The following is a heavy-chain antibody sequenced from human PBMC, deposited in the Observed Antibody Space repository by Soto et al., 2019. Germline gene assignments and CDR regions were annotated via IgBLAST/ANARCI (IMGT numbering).Heavy chain of an antibody. D-gene: IGHD2-15*01. CDR1: GGSISSYY. Sequence: QVQLQESGPGLVKPSETLSLTCTVSGGSISSYYWNWIRQPPGKGLEWIGYIYYSGYTNYNPSRNSRVTISVDTSKNQFSLNLSSVTAADTAVYYCARACSGGSCYSGFDSWGQGTLVTVSS. CDR3: ARACSGGSCYSGFDS. J-gene: IGHJ4*02. V-gene: IGHV4-59*01. CDR2: IYYSGYT.